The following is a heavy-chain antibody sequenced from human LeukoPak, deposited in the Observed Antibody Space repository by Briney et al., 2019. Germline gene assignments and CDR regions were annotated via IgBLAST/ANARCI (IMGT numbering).Heavy chain of an antibody. CDR1: GFTFSSYG. V-gene: IGHV3-30*03. D-gene: IGHD2-2*01. Sequence: GGSLRLSCAASGFTFSSYGMHWVRQAPGKGLEGVAVISYDGSNKYYADSVKGRFTISRDNSKNTLYLQMNSLRAEDTAVYYCAPDHCSSTSCDNLNFDYWGQGTLVTVSS. J-gene: IGHJ4*02. CDR3: APDHCSSTSCDNLNFDY. CDR2: ISYDGSNK.